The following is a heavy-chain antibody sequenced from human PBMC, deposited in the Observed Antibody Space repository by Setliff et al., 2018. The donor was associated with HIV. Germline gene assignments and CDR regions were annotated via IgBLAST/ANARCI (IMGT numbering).Heavy chain of an antibody. CDR1: GFTFSSYS. CDR3: ARLWSYDYVWGSCRPVDY. D-gene: IGHD3-16*02. V-gene: IGHV3-48*01. J-gene: IGHJ4*02. CDR2: ISATGTI. Sequence: GGSLRLSCAASGFTFSSYSMNWVRQTPGKGLEWISYISATGTIKYADSVKGRFTISRDNAKNTLYLQMNSLRAEDTGVYYCARLWSYDYVWGSCRPVDYWGRGTLVTVSS.